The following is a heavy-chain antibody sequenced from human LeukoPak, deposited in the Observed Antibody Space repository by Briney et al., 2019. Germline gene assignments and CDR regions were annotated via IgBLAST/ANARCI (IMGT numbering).Heavy chain of an antibody. CDR2: IYYSGST. D-gene: IGHD6-13*01. J-gene: IGHJ6*02. V-gene: IGHV4-39*01. CDR3: ASSSWYGGENYYYGMDV. Sequence: SETLSLTCTVSGGSISSSSYYWGWIRQPPGKGLEWIGSIYYSGSTYYNPSLKSRVTISVDTSKNQFSLKLSSVTAVDTAVYYCASSSWYGGENYYYGMDVWGQGTTVTVSS. CDR1: GGSISSSSYY.